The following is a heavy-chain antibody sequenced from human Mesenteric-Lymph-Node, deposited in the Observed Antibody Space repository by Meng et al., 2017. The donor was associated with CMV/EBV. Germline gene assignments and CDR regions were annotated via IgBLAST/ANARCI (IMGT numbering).Heavy chain of an antibody. CDR3: ARDPRYCSSTSCYHSGMDV. J-gene: IGHJ6*02. CDR1: GYTFTSYD. D-gene: IGHD2-2*01. CDR2: MNPNSGNT. V-gene: IGHV1-8*01. Sequence: ASVKVSCKASGYTFTSYDINWVRQATGQGLEWMGWMNPNSGNTGYAQKFQGRVTMTRNTSISTAYMELSSLRSEDTAVYYCARDPRYCSSTSCYHSGMDVWGQGTTVTVSS.